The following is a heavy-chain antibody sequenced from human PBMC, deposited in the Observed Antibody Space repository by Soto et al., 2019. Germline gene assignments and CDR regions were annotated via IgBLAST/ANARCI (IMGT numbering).Heavy chain of an antibody. CDR1: GGSISGYY. J-gene: IGHJ4*02. CDR2: ISYSWST. CDR3: ASQGY. V-gene: IGHV4-59*08. Sequence: QVQLQESGPGLVKPSETLSLTCTVSGGSISGYYWSWIRQPPGKGLEWIGYISYSWSTNYNPSLQSRVTISVDTSKNQFSLKLSSVTAADTAVYYCASQGYWGQGTLVTVSS.